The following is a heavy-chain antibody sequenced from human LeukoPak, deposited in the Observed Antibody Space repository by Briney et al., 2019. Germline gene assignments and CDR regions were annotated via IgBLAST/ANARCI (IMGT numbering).Heavy chain of an antibody. V-gene: IGHV1-18*01. CDR3: ARDPHGSYGSQCYFDY. J-gene: IGHJ4*02. Sequence: ASVKVSCKASGYTFTSYGICWVRQAPGQGLGWMGWISAYNGNTNYAQKLQGRVTMTTDTSTSTAYMELRSLRSDDTAVYYCARDPHGSYGSQCYFDYWGQGTLVTVSS. CDR2: ISAYNGNT. D-gene: IGHD5-18*01. CDR1: GYTFTSYG.